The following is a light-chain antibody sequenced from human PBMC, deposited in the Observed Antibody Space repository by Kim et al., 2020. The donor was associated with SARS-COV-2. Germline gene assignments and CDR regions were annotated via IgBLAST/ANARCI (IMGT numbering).Light chain of an antibody. CDR3: QQYDTSWT. J-gene: IGKJ1*01. Sequence: IQMTQSPSTLSASVGDRVTITCRASRSITGWVAWYQQKPGRAPKLLIYEASTLQSGVQSRFSGSGSGTEFTLTISSLQPDDFATYYCQQYDTSWTFGQGTKVDIK. CDR1: RSITGW. CDR2: EAS. V-gene: IGKV1-5*03.